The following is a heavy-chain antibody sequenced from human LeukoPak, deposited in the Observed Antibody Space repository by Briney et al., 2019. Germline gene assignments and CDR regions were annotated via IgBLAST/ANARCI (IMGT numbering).Heavy chain of an antibody. CDR2: ISSSSSYI. CDR3: AKVGYYYDSSAYDAFDI. V-gene: IGHV3-21*01. Sequence: GGSLRLSCAASGFTFSSYSMNWVRQAPGKGLEWVSSISSSSSYICYADSVKGRFTISRDNAKNSLYLQMNSLRAEDTAVYYCAKVGYYYDSSAYDAFDIWGQGTMVTVSS. J-gene: IGHJ3*02. D-gene: IGHD3-22*01. CDR1: GFTFSSYS.